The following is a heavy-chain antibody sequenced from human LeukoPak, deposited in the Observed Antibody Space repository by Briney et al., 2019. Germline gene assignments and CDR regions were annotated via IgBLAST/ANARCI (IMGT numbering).Heavy chain of an antibody. Sequence: PGGYLRLSCAASGFSITNYWMHWVRQAPGHGLVWVSVINSDGSSTTYADSVRGRFTISRDNAKNTLYLQMNSLRAEDTAVYYCARYGSGSHFDYWGQGTLVTVSS. CDR3: ARYGSGSHFDY. J-gene: IGHJ4*02. CDR1: GFSITNYW. D-gene: IGHD3-10*01. CDR2: INSDGSST. V-gene: IGHV3-74*03.